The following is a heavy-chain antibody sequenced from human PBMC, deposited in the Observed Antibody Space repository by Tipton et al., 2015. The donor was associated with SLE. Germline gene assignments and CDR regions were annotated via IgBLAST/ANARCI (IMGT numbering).Heavy chain of an antibody. CDR3: ARDQGSYYGFDY. CDR1: GFTVTHS. V-gene: IGHV3-66*02. Sequence: SLRLSCAVSGFTVTHSMSWVRQAPGKWLEWVSAFYSGGVTYYADSVKVRFIISRDIPKNTLYLQMNSLTTEDTAVYYCARDQGSYYGFDYWDQGTRVTVSS. CDR2: FYSGGVT. D-gene: IGHD3-10*01. J-gene: IGHJ4*02.